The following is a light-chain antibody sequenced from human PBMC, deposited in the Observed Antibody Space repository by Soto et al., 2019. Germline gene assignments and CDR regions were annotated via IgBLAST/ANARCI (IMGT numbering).Light chain of an antibody. J-gene: IGKJ1*01. CDR1: QSVSSN. CDR3: QQYSNWPKT. CDR2: GAS. Sequence: EIVMTQSPATLSVSPGERATLSCRASQSVSSNLAWYQQKPGRAPRLLIYGASARATGIPAGFSGSGSGTEFTLTISSLQSEDFAVYYCQQYSNWPKTFGQGTKVEIK. V-gene: IGKV3-15*01.